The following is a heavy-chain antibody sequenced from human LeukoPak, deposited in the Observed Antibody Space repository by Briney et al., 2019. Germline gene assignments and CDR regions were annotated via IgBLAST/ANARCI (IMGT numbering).Heavy chain of an antibody. D-gene: IGHD6-13*01. V-gene: IGHV3-23*01. CDR1: GFTFSTNA. Sequence: GGSLRLSCGASGFTFSTNAMSWVRQAPGEGLEWVSGISDGGGRTFYAESVKGRFTVSRDNSKNTLYLRMNSLRAEDTAIYYCTKNQILDDSGSWYAFWGQGTLVTVSS. CDR2: ISDGGGRT. J-gene: IGHJ4*02. CDR3: TKNQILDDSGSWYAF.